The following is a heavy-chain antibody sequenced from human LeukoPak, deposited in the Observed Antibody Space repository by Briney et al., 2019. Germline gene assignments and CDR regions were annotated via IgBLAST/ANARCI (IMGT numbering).Heavy chain of an antibody. D-gene: IGHD3-22*01. J-gene: IGHJ4*02. CDR1: GFTFNSYS. Sequence: GDSLRLSCAASGFTFNSYSMDWVRQAPGKGLEWVSSISSSSSSIYYADSVKGRFTISRDNAKNSLYLQMNSLRAEDTAVYYCAYLSISMIVVDWGQGTLVTVSS. CDR2: ISSSSSSI. V-gene: IGHV3-21*01. CDR3: AYLSISMIVVD.